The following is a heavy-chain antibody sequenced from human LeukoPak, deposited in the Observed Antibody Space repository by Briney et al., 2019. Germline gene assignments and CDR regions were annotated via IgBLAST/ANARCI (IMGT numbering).Heavy chain of an antibody. CDR2: KNPNSGNT. D-gene: IGHD3-10*01. J-gene: IGHJ6*03. CDR3: ARRTRGTAKNYYYYYYMDV. V-gene: IGHV1-8*03. CDR1: GYTFTSYD. Sequence: WASVKVSCKASGYTFTSYDINWVRQATGQGLEWLGWKNPNSGNTGYAQKFQGRVTITRNTSISTAYMELSSLRSEDTAVYYCARRTRGTAKNYYYYYYMDVWGKGTTVTVSS.